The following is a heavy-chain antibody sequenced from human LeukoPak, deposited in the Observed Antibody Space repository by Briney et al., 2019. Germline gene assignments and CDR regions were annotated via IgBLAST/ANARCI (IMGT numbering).Heavy chain of an antibody. CDR1: GGSISSYY. CDR3: ARDSRVDSYYDFWSGYYLGYFDL. V-gene: IGHV4-4*07. D-gene: IGHD3-3*01. J-gene: IGHJ2*01. Sequence: SETLSLTCTVSGGSISSYYWSWIRQPAGKGLEWIGRTYTSGSTNYNPSLKSRVTMSVDTSKNQFSLKLSSVTAADTAVYYCARDSRVDSYYDFWSGYYLGYFDLWGRGTLVTVSS. CDR2: TYTSGST.